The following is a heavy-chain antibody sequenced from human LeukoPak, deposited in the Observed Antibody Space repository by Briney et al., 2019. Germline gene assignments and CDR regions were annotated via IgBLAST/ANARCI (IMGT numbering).Heavy chain of an antibody. CDR3: ARCYYDSSGYHYFDY. V-gene: IGHV5-51*01. D-gene: IGHD3-22*01. CDR2: IYPGDSDT. CDR1: GYSFTSYW. Sequence: GESLKISCKGSGYSFTSYWIGWVRQMPGKGLEWMGIIYPGDSDTRYSPSFQGQVTISADKSISTAYLQWSSLKASDTAMYYCARCYYDSSGYHYFDYWGQGTLVTVSS. J-gene: IGHJ4*02.